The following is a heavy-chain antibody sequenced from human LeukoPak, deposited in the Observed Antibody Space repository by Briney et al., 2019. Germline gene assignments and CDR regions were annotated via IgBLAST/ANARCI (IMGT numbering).Heavy chain of an antibody. J-gene: IGHJ5*02. V-gene: IGHV1-69*05. CDR3: AIHIAARSGLWAPVWFDP. CDR1: GGTFSSYA. CDR2: ITPIFGTA. D-gene: IGHD6-6*01. Sequence: SVKVSCKASGGTFSSYAISWVRQAPGQGLEWMGGITPIFGTANYAQKFQGRVTITTDESTSTAYMELSSLRSEDTAVYYCAIHIAARSGLWAPVWFDPWGQGTLVTVSS.